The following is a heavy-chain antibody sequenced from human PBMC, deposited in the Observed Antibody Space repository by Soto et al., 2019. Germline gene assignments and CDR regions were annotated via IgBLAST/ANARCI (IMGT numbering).Heavy chain of an antibody. CDR1: VFTFSSDH. V-gene: IGHV3-48*03. D-gene: IGHD2-8*01. CDR3: PRHFTAYFRDV. J-gene: IGHJ6*02. Sequence: GRSVRLSCAASVFTFSSDHIDLVRQAPGEGLEWVSYISSASSSIYYADSVKARFTISRDNAKNSLFLHMNILSAEDTAVYYCPRHFTAYFRDVWSHRTTVSVS. CDR2: ISSASSSI.